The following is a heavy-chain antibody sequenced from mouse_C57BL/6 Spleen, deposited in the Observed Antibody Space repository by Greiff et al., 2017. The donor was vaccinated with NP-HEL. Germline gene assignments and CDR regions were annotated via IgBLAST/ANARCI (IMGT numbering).Heavy chain of an antibody. V-gene: IGHV3-6*01. J-gene: IGHJ4*01. CDR2: ISYDGSN. CDR3: ARIRVLYAMDY. CDR1: GYSITSGYY. Sequence: ESGPGLVKPSQSLSLTCSVTGYSITSGYYWNWIRQFPGNKLEWMGYISYDGSNNYNPSLKNRISITRDTSKNQFFLKLNSVTTEDTATYYCARIRVLYAMDYWGQGTSVTVSS.